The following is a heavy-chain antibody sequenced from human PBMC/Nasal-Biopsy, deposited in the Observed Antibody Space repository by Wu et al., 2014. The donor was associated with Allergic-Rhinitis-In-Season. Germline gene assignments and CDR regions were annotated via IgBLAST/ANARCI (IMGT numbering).Heavy chain of an antibody. CDR3: ATESSTYGSGSAVDY. CDR2: ISFDGTTK. D-gene: IGHD3-10*01. Sequence: LRLSCAASGFTFRSYAMHWVRQAPGKGLEWVAAISFDGTTKYYTDSVKGRFTISSDDSRTTLSLHMNSLRAEDTAVYYCATESSTYGSGSAVDYWGQGTLVTVSS. V-gene: IGHV3-30*04. CDR1: GFTFRSYA. J-gene: IGHJ4*02.